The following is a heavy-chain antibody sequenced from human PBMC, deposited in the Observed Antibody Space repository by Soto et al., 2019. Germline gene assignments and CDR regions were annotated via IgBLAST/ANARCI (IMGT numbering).Heavy chain of an antibody. V-gene: IGHV1-69*13. CDR1: GGTFSSYA. CDR2: IIPIFGTA. Sequence: SVKVSCKASGGTFSSYAISWVRQAPGQGLEWMGGIIPIFGTANYAQKFQGRVTITAYESTSTAYMELSSLRSEDTAVYYCARSRGNDYGDYYDYWGQGTLVTVSS. J-gene: IGHJ4*02. CDR3: ARSRGNDYGDYYDY. D-gene: IGHD4-17*01.